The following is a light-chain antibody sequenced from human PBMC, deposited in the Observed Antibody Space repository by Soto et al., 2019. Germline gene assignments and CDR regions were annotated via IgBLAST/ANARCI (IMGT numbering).Light chain of an antibody. CDR1: SGHSNYA. Sequence: QHVLTQSPSASASLGASVKLTCTLTSGHSNYAITWHQQQPEKGPRYLMKLNSDGSHSKGDGIPDRFSGSSSGAERYLTVSCLHSADEADYYCQTWGTGIQVVGGGTKLTVL. J-gene: IGLJ2*01. V-gene: IGLV4-69*01. CDR3: QTWGTGIQV. CDR2: LNSDGSH.